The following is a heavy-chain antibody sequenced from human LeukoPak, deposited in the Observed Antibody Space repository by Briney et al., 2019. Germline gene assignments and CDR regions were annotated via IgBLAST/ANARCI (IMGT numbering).Heavy chain of an antibody. V-gene: IGHV4-39*01. D-gene: IGHD6-13*01. CDR2: IYYSGNT. CDR1: GGSISSGDYY. J-gene: IGHJ6*02. CDR3: ARHAYYSSSFKPYYYGMDV. Sequence: SETLSLTCTVSGGSISSGDYYWGWIRQPPGKGLEWIASIYYSGNTHYNPSLKSRVTISVDTSTNQFSLKLTSVTAADTAVFYCARHAYYSSSFKPYYYGMDVWGQGTTVTVSS.